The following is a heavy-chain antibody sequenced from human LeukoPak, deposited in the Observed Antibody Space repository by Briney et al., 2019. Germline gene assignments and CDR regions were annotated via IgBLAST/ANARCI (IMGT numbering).Heavy chain of an antibody. CDR2: IYYSGST. CDR3: ARGGPVGSPPLSSAFDI. D-gene: IGHD2-2*01. V-gene: IGHV4-61*08. J-gene: IGHJ3*02. Sequence: SETLSLTCTVSGGSISSGDYYWSWIRQPPGKGLEWIGYIYYSGSTNYNPSLKSRVTISVDTSKNQFSLKLSSVTAADTAVYYCARGGPVGSPPLSSAFDIWGQGTMVTVSS. CDR1: GGSISSGDYY.